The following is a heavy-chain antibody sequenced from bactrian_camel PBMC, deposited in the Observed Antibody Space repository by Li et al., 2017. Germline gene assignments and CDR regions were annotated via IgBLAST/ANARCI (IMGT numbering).Heavy chain of an antibody. V-gene: IGHV3S6*01. Sequence: HVQLVESGGGSVQAGGSLRLSRAGSRYTRTNYCMGWFRQAQGKTREGVASIFSADGTNAYYAGSVKGRFTISVDNAKNTVYLRMNSLKPEDTAMYYCAADAGPCLGRRTWTSTYRYDYWGQGTQVTVS. CDR1: RYTRTNYC. J-gene: IGHJ4*01. CDR3: AADAGPCLGRRTWTSTYRYDY. D-gene: IGHD1*01. CDR2: IFSADGTNA.